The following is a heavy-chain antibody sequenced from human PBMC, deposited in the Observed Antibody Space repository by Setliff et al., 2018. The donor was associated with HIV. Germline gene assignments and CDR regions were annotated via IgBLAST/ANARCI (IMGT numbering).Heavy chain of an antibody. CDR1: GGSFSDYY. J-gene: IGHJ4*02. D-gene: IGHD6-13*01. CDR2: IDHRGRP. Sequence: PSETLSLTCGIYGGSFSDYYWSWIRQPPGKGLEWIGEIDHRGRPKYNPSLNSRVTMSVDKSRNQFSLKVSSVTAADTAVYYCARDGYSSSWYVISGSFDYWGQGILVTVSS. V-gene: IGHV4-34*01. CDR3: ARDGYSSSWYVISGSFDY.